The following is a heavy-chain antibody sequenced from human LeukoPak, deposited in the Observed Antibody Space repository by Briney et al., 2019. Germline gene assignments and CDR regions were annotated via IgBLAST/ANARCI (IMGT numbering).Heavy chain of an antibody. CDR3: AKDRARWELDY. V-gene: IGHV3-30*18. Sequence: PGRSLRLSCAASGFTFSSYGMHWVRQAPGKGLEWVGVISYDGSNKYYADSVKGRFTISRDNSKNTLYLQMNSLRAEDTAVYYCAKDRARWELDYWGQGTLVTVSS. CDR1: GFTFSSYG. J-gene: IGHJ4*02. CDR2: ISYDGSNK. D-gene: IGHD1-26*01.